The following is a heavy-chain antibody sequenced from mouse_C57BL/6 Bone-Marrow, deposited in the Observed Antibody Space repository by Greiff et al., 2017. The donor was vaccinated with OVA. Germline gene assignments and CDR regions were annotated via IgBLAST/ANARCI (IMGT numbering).Heavy chain of an antibody. CDR1: GYTFTSYG. Sequence: QVQLQQSGAELARPGASVKLSCKASGYTFTSYGISWVKQRTGQGLEWIGEIYPRSGNTYYNEKFKGKATLTADKSSSTAYMELRSLTSEDSAVYVCARNDYALYYYAMDYWGQGTSVTVSS. CDR3: ARNDYALYYYAMDY. CDR2: IYPRSGNT. V-gene: IGHV1-81*01. D-gene: IGHD2-4*01. J-gene: IGHJ4*01.